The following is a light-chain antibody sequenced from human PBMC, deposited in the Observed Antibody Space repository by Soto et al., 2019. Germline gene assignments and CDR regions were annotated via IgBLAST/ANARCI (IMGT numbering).Light chain of an antibody. V-gene: IGKV3-20*01. CDR3: QQYGGSPRT. J-gene: IGKJ1*01. CDR1: QSVGTN. CDR2: AAS. Sequence: EIVMTQSPATLSVSPGERATLSCRASQSVGTNLAWYHQRPGQAPRLLIYAASSRATGIPDRFSGSGSGTEFTLTISRLEPEDFAVYYCQQYGGSPRTCGQGTKVDIK.